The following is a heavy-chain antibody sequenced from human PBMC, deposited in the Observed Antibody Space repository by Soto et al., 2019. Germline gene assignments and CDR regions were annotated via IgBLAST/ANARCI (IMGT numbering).Heavy chain of an antibody. V-gene: IGHV4-61*01. Sequence: PSETLSLTCNVSGAFVTSASYCWSWLRLPPGRERVFIAHFYYTGTTSYTPSLKNRVSISIDTSKNQFSLRLTSVTPADTSLYFCATMRFGEAPHWLDHWGQGTLVTVSS. J-gene: IGHJ5*02. CDR3: ATMRFGEAPHWLDH. D-gene: IGHD3-3*01. CDR2: FYYTGTT. CDR1: GAFVTSASYC.